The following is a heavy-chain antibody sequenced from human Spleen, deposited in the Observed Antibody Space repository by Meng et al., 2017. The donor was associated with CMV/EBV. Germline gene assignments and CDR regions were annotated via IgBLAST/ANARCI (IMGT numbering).Heavy chain of an antibody. D-gene: IGHD6-6*01. V-gene: IGHV3-23*03. Sequence: GESLKISCAASGFTFSSYAMSWVRQAPGKGLEWVSVIYSGGSSTYYADSVKGRFTISRDNSKNTLYLQMNSLRAEDTAVYYCAKGVAARPNAFDIWGQGTMVTVSS. CDR3: AKGVAARPNAFDI. CDR2: IYSGGSST. J-gene: IGHJ3*02. CDR1: GFTFSSYA.